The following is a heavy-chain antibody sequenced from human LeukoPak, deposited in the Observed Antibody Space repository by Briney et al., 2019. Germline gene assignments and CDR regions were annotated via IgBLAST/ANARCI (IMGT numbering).Heavy chain of an antibody. CDR1: GFTFSSYA. Sequence: GGSLRLSCAASGFTFSSYAMHWVRQAPGKGLEWVAVISYDGSNKYYADSVKGRFTISRDDSKNTLYLQMNSLRAEDTAVYYCARDKGGSYPYYYYGMDVWGQGTTVTVSS. D-gene: IGHD1-26*01. J-gene: IGHJ6*02. V-gene: IGHV3-30*04. CDR2: ISYDGSNK. CDR3: ARDKGGSYPYYYYGMDV.